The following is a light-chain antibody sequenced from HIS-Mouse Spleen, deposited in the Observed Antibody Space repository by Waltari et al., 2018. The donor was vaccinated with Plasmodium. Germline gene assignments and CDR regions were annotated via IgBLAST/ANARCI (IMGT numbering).Light chain of an antibody. CDR3: QQYNNWPPEVT. Sequence: EIVMTPSPAPLSASPGERATLSCRASQSVSSNLAWYQQKPGQAPRLLIYGASTRATGIPARFSGSGSGTEFTLTISSMQSEDFAVYYCQQYNNWPPEVTFGQGTKVEIK. J-gene: IGKJ1*01. CDR1: QSVSSN. CDR2: GAS. V-gene: IGKV3-15*01.